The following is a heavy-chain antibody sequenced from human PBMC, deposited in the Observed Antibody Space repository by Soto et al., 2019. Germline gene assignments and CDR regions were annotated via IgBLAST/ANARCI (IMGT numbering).Heavy chain of an antibody. CDR2: IYSGGTT. CDR1: GFTFDDYG. CDR3: ARDYRLMVGGAGFDY. J-gene: IGHJ4*02. V-gene: IGHV3-66*01. Sequence: PGGSLRLSCAASGFTFDDYGMSWVRQAPGKGLEWVSVIYSGGTTYYADSVKGRFIISRDIFKNMLYLQMNSLRADDTAVYYCARDYRLMVGGAGFDYWGQGVLVTVSS. D-gene: IGHD3-10*01.